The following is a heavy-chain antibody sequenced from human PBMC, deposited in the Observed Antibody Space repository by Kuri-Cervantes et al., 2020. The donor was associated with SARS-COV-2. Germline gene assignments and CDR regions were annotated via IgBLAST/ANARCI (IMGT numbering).Heavy chain of an antibody. CDR1: GFTFSSYW. J-gene: IGHJ4*02. D-gene: IGHD5-18*01. Sequence: GESLKISCAASGFTFSSYWMSWVRQAPGKGLEWVANIKQDGSEKYYVDSVKGRLTISRDNSKNTLYLQMNSLRAEDTAVYYCAREQLWRFDYWGQGTLVTVSS. CDR2: IKQDGSEK. V-gene: IGHV3-7*01. CDR3: AREQLWRFDY.